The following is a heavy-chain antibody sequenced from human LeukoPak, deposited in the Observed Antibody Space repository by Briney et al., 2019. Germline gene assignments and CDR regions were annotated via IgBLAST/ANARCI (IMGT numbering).Heavy chain of an antibody. J-gene: IGHJ4*02. V-gene: IGHV3-30*04. D-gene: IGHD3-9*01. CDR3: ARGPDYDILADFFDY. CDR2: ISYDGSNK. Sequence: GGSLRLSCAASGFTFSNYALHWVRQAPGKGLEWVAVISYDGSNKFYADSVRGRFTISRDNSKNTLFLQMNSLRPEDTAVYYCARGPDYDILADFFDYWGQGTLVTVSS. CDR1: GFTFSNYA.